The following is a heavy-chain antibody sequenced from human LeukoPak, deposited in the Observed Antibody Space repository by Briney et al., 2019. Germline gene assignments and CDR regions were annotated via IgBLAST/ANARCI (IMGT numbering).Heavy chain of an antibody. CDR1: GGSISSSDYY. CDR3: ARYVVYGSGRYYFDY. J-gene: IGHJ4*02. CDR2: INYRGTT. D-gene: IGHD3-10*01. Sequence: SETLSLTCTVSGGSISSSDYYCSWIRQPPGKELEWSASINYRGTTYYNPSLKSRVTISVDTSKNQFSLRLSSVTAADTAVYFCARYVVYGSGRYYFDYWGQGSLVTVSS. V-gene: IGHV4-39*01.